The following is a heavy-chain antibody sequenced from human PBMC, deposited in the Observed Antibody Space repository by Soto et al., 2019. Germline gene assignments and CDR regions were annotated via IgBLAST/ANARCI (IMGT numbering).Heavy chain of an antibody. CDR1: GYTFTSYG. CDR2: ISAYNGNT. Sequence: ASVKVSCKASGYTFTSYGISWVRQAPGQGLEWMGWISAYNGNTNYAQKLQGRVTMTTDTSTSTAYMELRSLRSDDTAVYDCARYWYYDILTGYYDEFGYWGQGTLVTVSX. V-gene: IGHV1-18*01. J-gene: IGHJ4*02. CDR3: ARYWYYDILTGYYDEFGY. D-gene: IGHD3-9*01.